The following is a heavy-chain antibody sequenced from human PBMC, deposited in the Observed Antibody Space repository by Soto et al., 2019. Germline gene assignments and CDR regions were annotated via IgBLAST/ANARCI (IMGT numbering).Heavy chain of an antibody. CDR1: GGSISSYY. CDR3: AGRYGSAFDI. CDR2: IYYSGST. J-gene: IGHJ3*02. D-gene: IGHD1-26*01. V-gene: IGHV4-59*01. Sequence: QVQLQESGPGLVKPSETLSLTCTVSGGSISSYYWSWIRQPPGKGLEWIGYIYYSGSTSYNPSLKSRVPIAVDTSKNQFSLKLSSVTAADTAVYYCAGRYGSAFDIWGQGTMVTVSS.